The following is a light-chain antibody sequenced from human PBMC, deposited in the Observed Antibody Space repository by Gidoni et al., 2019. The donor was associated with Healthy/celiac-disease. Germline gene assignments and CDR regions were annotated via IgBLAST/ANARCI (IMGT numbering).Light chain of an antibody. Sequence: DIQLTQSPSSLSASVGDRFTITCRASQGISSYLAWYQQKPGKAPKLLIYAASNLQSGVPSRFSGSGSGTEFTLTISSLQPEDFATYYCQQLNSYPWTFXQXTKVEIK. CDR3: QQLNSYPWT. CDR2: AAS. V-gene: IGKV1-9*01. CDR1: QGISSY. J-gene: IGKJ1*01.